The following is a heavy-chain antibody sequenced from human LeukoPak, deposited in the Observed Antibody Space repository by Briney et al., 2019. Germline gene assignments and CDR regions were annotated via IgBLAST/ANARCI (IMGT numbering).Heavy chain of an antibody. CDR2: ISHDGGAK. Sequence: GTSLRLSCGVSGFSIGNHGMHWIRQAPDKGLEWVAMISHDGGAKYYGDSVKGRLTISRDNSDNTLYLQMNSLRVEDTAAYYCARDWGSSGWYNWFDPWGQGTLVTVSS. J-gene: IGHJ5*02. CDR1: GFSIGNHG. CDR3: ARDWGSSGWYNWFDP. V-gene: IGHV3-30*03. D-gene: IGHD3-16*01.